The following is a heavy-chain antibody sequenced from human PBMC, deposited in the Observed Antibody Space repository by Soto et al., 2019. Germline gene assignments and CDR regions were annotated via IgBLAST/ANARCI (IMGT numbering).Heavy chain of an antibody. V-gene: IGHV1-69*06. Sequence: QVQLVQSGAEVKKPGSSVKVSCKASGGTFSNYAISWVRQAPGEGLEWMGGITPIFGTAKYALKFQGRVTITADKSTTTAYMELSSLRSEDTAVYYCARQNSRYTSSWGFYYGMDVWGQGTTVTVSS. D-gene: IGHD6-13*01. CDR1: GGTFSNYA. CDR3: ARQNSRYTSSWGFYYGMDV. CDR2: ITPIFGTA. J-gene: IGHJ6*02.